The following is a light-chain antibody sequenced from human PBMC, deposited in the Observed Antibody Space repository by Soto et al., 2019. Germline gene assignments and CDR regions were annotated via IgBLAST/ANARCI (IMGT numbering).Light chain of an antibody. CDR3: AAWDDSMNGYV. V-gene: IGLV1-44*01. Sequence: QSALTQPPSASGTPGQRVTISCSGSSSNIGSNTVNWYQQLPGTAPNLLIYSNNQRPSGVPDRFSGSKSGTSASLAISGLQSEDEADYYCAAWDDSMNGYVFGTGTKATVL. J-gene: IGLJ1*01. CDR1: SSNIGSNT. CDR2: SNN.